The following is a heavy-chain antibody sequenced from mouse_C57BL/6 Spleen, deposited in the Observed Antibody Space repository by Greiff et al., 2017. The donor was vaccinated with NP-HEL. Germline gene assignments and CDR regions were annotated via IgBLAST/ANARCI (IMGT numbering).Heavy chain of an antibody. CDR3: ARGYYFDY. V-gene: IGHV5-17*01. Sequence: EVHLVESGGGLVKPGGSLKLSCAASGFTFSDYGMHWVRQAPGKGLEWVAYISSGSSTIYYADTVKGRFTISIDNAKNTLFLQMPSLRSEDTAMYYCARGYYFDYWGQGTTLTVSS. CDR1: GFTFSDYG. CDR2: ISSGSSTI. J-gene: IGHJ2*01.